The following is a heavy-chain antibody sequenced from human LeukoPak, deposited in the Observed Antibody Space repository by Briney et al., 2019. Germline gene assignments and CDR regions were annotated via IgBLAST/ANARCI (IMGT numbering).Heavy chain of an antibody. Sequence: PGGSLRLSCAASGFTFSSYGMHWVRQAPGKGLEWVAFIRYDGSNKYYADSVRGRFTISRDNSKNTLYLQMNSLRAEDTAVYYCAKANNWNYGGPFDYWGQGTLVTVSS. CDR1: GFTFSSYG. V-gene: IGHV3-30*02. CDR3: AKANNWNYGGPFDY. D-gene: IGHD1-7*01. J-gene: IGHJ4*02. CDR2: IRYDGSNK.